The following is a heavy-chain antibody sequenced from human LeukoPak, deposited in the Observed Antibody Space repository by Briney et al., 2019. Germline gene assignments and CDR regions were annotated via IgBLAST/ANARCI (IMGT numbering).Heavy chain of an antibody. V-gene: IGHV4-31*03. J-gene: IGHJ4*02. CDR2: IYYSGST. D-gene: IGHD2-2*01. CDR1: GGSISSGGYY. Sequence: SGTLSLTCTVSGGSISSGGYYWSWIRQHPGKGLEWIGYIYYSGSTYYNPSLKSRVTISVDTSKNQFSLKLSSVTAADTAVYYCARGSGPDIVVVPAATHFDYWGQGTLVTVSS. CDR3: ARGSGPDIVVVPAATHFDY.